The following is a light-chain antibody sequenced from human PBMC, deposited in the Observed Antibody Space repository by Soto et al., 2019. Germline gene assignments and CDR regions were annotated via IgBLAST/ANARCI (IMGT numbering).Light chain of an antibody. J-gene: IGKJ4*01. Sequence: EIVLTQSPDTLSLSPGERATLSCRASQSISSSYLAWYQQKPGQAPRLLIYGAFSRATGIPDRFSGSGSGTDFTLTISRLEPEDLALYFCQQFGSLVTFGGGTKVEIK. CDR1: QSISSSY. V-gene: IGKV3-20*01. CDR3: QQFGSLVT. CDR2: GAF.